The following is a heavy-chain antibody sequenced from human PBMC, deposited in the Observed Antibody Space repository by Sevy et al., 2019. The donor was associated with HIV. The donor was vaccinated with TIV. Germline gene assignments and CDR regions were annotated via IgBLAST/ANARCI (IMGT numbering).Heavy chain of an antibody. CDR1: GYTFTSYG. V-gene: IGHV1-18*01. CDR3: ARDREVTIVGVAPGGFDP. CDR2: ISAYNGNT. Sequence: ASVKVSCKASGYTFTSYGISWVRQAPGQGLEWMGWISAYNGNTNYAQKLQGRVTMTTDTSTSTAYMELRSLRSDDTAADDGARDREVTIVGVAPGGFDPWGQGTLVTVSS. D-gene: IGHD3-3*01. J-gene: IGHJ5*02.